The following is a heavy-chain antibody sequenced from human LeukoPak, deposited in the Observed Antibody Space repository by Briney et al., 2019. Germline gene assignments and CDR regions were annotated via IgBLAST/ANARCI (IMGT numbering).Heavy chain of an antibody. Sequence: SVKVSCKASGGTFSSYAISWVRQAPGRGLEWMGGIIPIFGTANYAQKLQGRVTMTTDTSTSTAYMELRSLRSDDTAVYYCARDRGYNKNWFDPWGQGTLVTVSS. D-gene: IGHD5-24*01. J-gene: IGHJ5*02. CDR3: ARDRGYNKNWFDP. V-gene: IGHV1-69*05. CDR1: GGTFSSYA. CDR2: IIPIFGTA.